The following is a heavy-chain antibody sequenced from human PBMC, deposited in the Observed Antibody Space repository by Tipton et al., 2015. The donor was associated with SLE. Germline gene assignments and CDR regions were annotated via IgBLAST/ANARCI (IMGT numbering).Heavy chain of an antibody. CDR3: VRRGSLTGDRSLPVVDY. J-gene: IGHJ4*02. CDR1: GYTFTDYY. D-gene: IGHD7-27*01. CDR2: IHPISGGS. Sequence: QVQLVQSGAEVKKPGASVKVSCKASGYTFTDYYIHWMRQAPGQGLEWMAWIHPISGGSNRAQKFQGSVTMARDTSISTAYMELSGLRSDATAAYSCVRRGSLTGDRSLPVVDYWGQGTLVTVSS. V-gene: IGHV1-2*02.